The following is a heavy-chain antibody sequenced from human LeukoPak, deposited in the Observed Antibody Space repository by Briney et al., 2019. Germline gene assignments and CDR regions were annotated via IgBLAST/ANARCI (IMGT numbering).Heavy chain of an antibody. V-gene: IGHV3-66*01. CDR3: TRVRIEVAGWVPFDY. D-gene: IGHD6-19*01. Sequence: PGGSLRLSCAASGFIVRSNYMSWVRQAPGKEVEWVSIIYSGGNTYYADSVKGRFTISRDISKNTVSLQMNSLRAEDTAVYYCTRVRIEVAGWVPFDYWGQGTLVSVSS. CDR2: IYSGGNT. J-gene: IGHJ4*02. CDR1: GFIVRSNY.